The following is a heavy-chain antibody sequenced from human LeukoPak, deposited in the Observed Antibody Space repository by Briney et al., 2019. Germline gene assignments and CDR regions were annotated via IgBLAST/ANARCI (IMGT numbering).Heavy chain of an antibody. CDR1: GFTFSNFW. CDR2: IKEDGSEK. CDR3: ARALVIDY. J-gene: IGHJ4*02. Sequence: GGSLRLSCTASGFTFSNFWMSWVRQAPGKGLEWVANIKEDGSEKYYVDSVKGRFTISSDNAKNSLYLQLNSLRAEDTAVYYCARALVIDYWGQGTLVTVSS. V-gene: IGHV3-7*01. D-gene: IGHD2-21*01.